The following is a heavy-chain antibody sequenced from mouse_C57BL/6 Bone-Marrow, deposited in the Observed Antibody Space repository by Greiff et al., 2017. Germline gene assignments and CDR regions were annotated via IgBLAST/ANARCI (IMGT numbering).Heavy chain of an antibody. J-gene: IGHJ4*01. CDR2: IFPGSGST. V-gene: IGHV1-55*01. CDR3: ARWSGDY. CDR1: GYTFTSSW. Sequence: QVQLQQPGAELVKPGASVKMSCKASGYTFTSSWITWVKQRPGQGLEWIGDIFPGSGSTNYNEKFKSKATLTVDTSSSTAYMQLISLTSEDSAVYYCARWSGDYWGQGTSVTVSS.